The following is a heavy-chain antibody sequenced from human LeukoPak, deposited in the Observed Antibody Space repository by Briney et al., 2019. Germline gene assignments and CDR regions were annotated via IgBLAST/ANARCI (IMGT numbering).Heavy chain of an antibody. Sequence: SVKVSCKASGCTFTSYAISWVRQAPGQGLEWMGGIIPIFGTANYAQKFQGRVTITTDKSTSTAYMELSSLRSEDTAVYYCAGYGWGGYSSSWGDYWGQGTLVTVSS. J-gene: IGHJ4*02. V-gene: IGHV1-69*05. CDR1: GCTFTSYA. CDR2: IIPIFGTA. D-gene: IGHD6-13*01. CDR3: AGYGWGGYSSSWGDY.